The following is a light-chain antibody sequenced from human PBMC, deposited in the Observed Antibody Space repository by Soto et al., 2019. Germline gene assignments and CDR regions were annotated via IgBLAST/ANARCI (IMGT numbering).Light chain of an antibody. J-gene: IGLJ2*01. V-gene: IGLV4-69*01. CDR2: VNSDGSH. CDR1: SGYSSYA. Sequence: QLVLTQSPSASASLGASVKLTCTLSSGYSSYAIAWHQQQPEKGPRYLKKVNSDGSHHTGDGVPDRFSASSSGAERYLTISSPQAEDEADYYCQTWGTGTVIFGGGTKLTVL. CDR3: QTWGTGTVI.